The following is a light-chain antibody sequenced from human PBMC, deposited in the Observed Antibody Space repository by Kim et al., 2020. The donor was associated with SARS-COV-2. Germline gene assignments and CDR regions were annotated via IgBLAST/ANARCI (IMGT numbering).Light chain of an antibody. CDR3: QAWDSSTLYV. CDR2: QDS. V-gene: IGLV3-1*01. Sequence: SYEQTQPPSVSVSPGQTASITCSGDKLGDKYACWYQQKPGQSPVLVIYQDSKRPSGIPERFSGSNSGNTATLTISGTQAMDEADYYCQAWDSSTLYVFGT. CDR1: KLGDKY. J-gene: IGLJ1*01.